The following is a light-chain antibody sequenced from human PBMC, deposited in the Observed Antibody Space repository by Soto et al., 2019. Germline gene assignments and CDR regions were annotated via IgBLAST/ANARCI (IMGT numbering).Light chain of an antibody. J-gene: IGKJ1*01. CDR3: QQHNNWHPAWT. CDR2: GAS. V-gene: IGKV3-15*01. CDR1: QSVSSN. Sequence: EIVMTQSPATLSVSPGERATLSCRASQSVSSNLAWYQQKPGQAPRLLIYGASTRATGIPARFSGSGSGTECTLTIGSLQSEHFAVSYCQQHNNWHPAWTFGQGTKVEIK.